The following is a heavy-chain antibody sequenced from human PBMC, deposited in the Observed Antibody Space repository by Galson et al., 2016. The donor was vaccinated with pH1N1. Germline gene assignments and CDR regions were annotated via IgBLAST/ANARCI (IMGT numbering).Heavy chain of an antibody. V-gene: IGHV3-53*01. CDR1: GFTVSSNY. CDR3: ARDQGSSWYAGALGI. Sequence: SLRLSCAASGFTVSSNYMTWVRQAPGKGLEWVSVIYSGGSTYYADSVKGRFTTSRDNSKNTLYLEMNSLRAEDTAVYYCARDQGSSWYAGALGIWGQGTMVTVSS. CDR2: IYSGGST. J-gene: IGHJ3*02. D-gene: IGHD6-13*01.